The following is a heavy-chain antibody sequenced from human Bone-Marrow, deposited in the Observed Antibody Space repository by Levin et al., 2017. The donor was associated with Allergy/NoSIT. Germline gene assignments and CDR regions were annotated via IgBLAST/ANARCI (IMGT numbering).Heavy chain of an antibody. Sequence: ASVKVSCKTSGGTFSSYIITWVRQAPGQGPEWMGGIIPIFGTANYAQKFQDRLTITADELTNTIYMELNSLRSEDTAVYYCASGEMAPQGAFDMWGQGTLVTVPS. V-gene: IGHV1-69*13. J-gene: IGHJ3*02. CDR2: IIPIFGTA. CDR1: GGTFSSYI. CDR3: ASGEMAPQGAFDM. D-gene: IGHD5-24*01.